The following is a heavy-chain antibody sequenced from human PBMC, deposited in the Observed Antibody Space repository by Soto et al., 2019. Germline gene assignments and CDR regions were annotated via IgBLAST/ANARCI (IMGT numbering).Heavy chain of an antibody. CDR3: ARGGVVVVAATFYYYYGMDV. Sequence: ASVKVSCKASGYTFTGYYMHWVRQAPGQGLEWMGWINPNSGGTNYAQKFQGWVTMTRDTSISTAYMELSRLRSDDTAVYYCARGGVVVVAATFYYYYGMDVWGQGTTVTVSS. D-gene: IGHD2-15*01. CDR2: INPNSGGT. J-gene: IGHJ6*02. V-gene: IGHV1-2*04. CDR1: GYTFTGYY.